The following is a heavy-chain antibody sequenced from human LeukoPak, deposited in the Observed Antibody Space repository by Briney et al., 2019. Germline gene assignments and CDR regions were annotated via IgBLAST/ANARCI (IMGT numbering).Heavy chain of an antibody. D-gene: IGHD6-19*01. CDR3: AKDGHSSGWYYFDY. Sequence: GGSLRLSCAASGFTFSSYAMSWVRQAPGKGLEWVSGISGSGGSTYYADSVKGRFTISRDNSKNTLYVQMNSLRVEDTAVYYCAKDGHSSGWYYFDYWGQGTLVTVSS. V-gene: IGHV3-23*01. CDR2: ISGSGGST. J-gene: IGHJ4*02. CDR1: GFTFSSYA.